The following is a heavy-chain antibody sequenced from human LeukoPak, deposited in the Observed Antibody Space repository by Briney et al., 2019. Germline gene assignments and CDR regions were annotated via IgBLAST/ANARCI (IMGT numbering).Heavy chain of an antibody. CDR2: IKEDGSEK. J-gene: IGHJ4*02. CDR1: GFTFSSYW. V-gene: IGHV3-7*01. Sequence: GGSLRLSCAASGFTFSSYWMSWIRQAPGKGLEWVANIKEDGSEKYYVDSVRGRFTISRDNAKNSLSLQMNSLRAKDTAVYYCARDRTGNDYWGQGALVTVSS. CDR3: ARDRTGNDY. D-gene: IGHD1-1*01.